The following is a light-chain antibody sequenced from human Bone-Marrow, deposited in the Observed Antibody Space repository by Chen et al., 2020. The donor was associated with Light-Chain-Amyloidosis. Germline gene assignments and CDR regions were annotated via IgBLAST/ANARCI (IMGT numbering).Light chain of an antibody. J-gene: IGLJ3*02. CDR3: QVWDRSSDRPV. CDR2: DDS. V-gene: IGLV3-21*02. CDR1: NIGSTS. Sequence: SYVLTQPSSVSVAPGQTATIACGGNNIGSTSVHWYQQTPGQAPLLVVYDDSYRPSGIPERLAGCNSGNTATLTISRVEAGDEGDYYCQVWDRSSDRPVFGGGTKLTVL.